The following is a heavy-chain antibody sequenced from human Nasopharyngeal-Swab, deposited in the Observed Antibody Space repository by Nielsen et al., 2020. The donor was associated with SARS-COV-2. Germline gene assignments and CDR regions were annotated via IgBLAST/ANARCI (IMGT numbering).Heavy chain of an antibody. CDR2: IYYSGST. CDR3: AKQLAAAGPPGAFDI. Sequence: WIRQPPGKGLEWTGYIYYSGSTYYNPSLKSRVTISVDTSKNQFSLKLSSVTAADTAVYYCAKQLAAAGPPGAFDIWGQGTMVTVSS. D-gene: IGHD6-13*01. J-gene: IGHJ3*02. V-gene: IGHV4-39*01.